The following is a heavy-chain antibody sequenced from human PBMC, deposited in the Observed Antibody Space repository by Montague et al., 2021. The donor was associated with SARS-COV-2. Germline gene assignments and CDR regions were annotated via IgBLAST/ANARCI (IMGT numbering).Heavy chain of an antibody. V-gene: IGHV2-70*01. J-gene: IGHJ4*02. CDR2: IDWDDDK. CDR1: GFSLSTSGMC. D-gene: IGHD3-9*01. Sequence: PALVKPTQTLTLTCTFSGFSLSTSGMCVSWIRQPPGKALEWLALIDWDDDKYYSTSLKTRLTISKDTSKNQVVLTMTNMDPADTATYYCARSYYDILTGYYLGFDYWGQGTLVTVSS. CDR3: ARSYYDILTGYYLGFDY.